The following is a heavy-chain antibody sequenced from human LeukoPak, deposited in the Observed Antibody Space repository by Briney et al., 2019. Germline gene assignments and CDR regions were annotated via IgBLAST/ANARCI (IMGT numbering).Heavy chain of an antibody. J-gene: IGHJ4*02. CDR2: INPNSGGT. CDR3: ARDPYYDFWSGQTDY. D-gene: IGHD3-3*01. CDR1: GYTFTGYY. Sequence: GASVKVSCKASGYTFTGYYMHWVRQAPGQGLEWMGWINPNSGGTNYAQKFQGRVTMTRDTSISTAYMELSRLRSDDTAVYYCARDPYYDFWSGQTDYWGQGTLFTVSS. V-gene: IGHV1-2*02.